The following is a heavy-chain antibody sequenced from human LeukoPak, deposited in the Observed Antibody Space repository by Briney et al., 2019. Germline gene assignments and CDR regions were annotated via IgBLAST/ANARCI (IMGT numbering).Heavy chain of an antibody. Sequence: GGSLRLSCVASGFSFRNYAIHWVPQAPAKGLEYVSVINTDGRITYYAGSVKGRFTISRDNSKNTVYLQMGSLRGEDMAVYYCTRDGGSFCDFDYWGQGALVTVSS. V-gene: IGHV3-64*02. CDR3: TRDGGSFCDFDY. D-gene: IGHD1-26*01. CDR2: INTDGRIT. J-gene: IGHJ4*02. CDR1: GFSFRNYA.